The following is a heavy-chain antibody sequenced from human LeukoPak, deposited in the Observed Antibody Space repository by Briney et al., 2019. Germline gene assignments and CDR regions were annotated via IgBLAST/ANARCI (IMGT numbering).Heavy chain of an antibody. CDR2: IDSFGSGA. CDR3: ASSTYSGSHWDAFNI. V-gene: IGHV3-74*03. J-gene: IGHJ3*02. CDR1: GFTFSTYA. D-gene: IGHD1-26*01. Sequence: GRSLRLSCAASGFTFSTYAMHWVRQAPGKGLVWVSRIDSFGSGATYADSVKGRFTVSRDNAKNTLYLQMNSLRAEDAAVYYCASSTYSGSHWDAFNIWGQGTMVTVSS.